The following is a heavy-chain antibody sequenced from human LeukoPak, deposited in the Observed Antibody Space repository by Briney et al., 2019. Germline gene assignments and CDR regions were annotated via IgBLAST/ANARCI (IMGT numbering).Heavy chain of an antibody. D-gene: IGHD2-21*01. CDR3: AKNRYCGGDCCLVEDAFDS. CDR2: INPSGGST. CDR1: GYTCTSYY. J-gene: IGHJ3*02. V-gene: IGHV1-46*01. Sequence: ASVKVSCKASGYTCTSYYIHWVRQAPGQGLEWMGIINPSGGSTTYAQKFQGRVTMTRDTSTSTVYMELSSLRSEDTAMYYCAKNRYCGGDCCLVEDAFDSWGQATMVTVSS.